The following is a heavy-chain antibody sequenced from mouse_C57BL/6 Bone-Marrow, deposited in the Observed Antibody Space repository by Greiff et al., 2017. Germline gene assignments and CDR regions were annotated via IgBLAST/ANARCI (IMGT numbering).Heavy chain of an antibody. CDR2: IHPNSGST. J-gene: IGHJ3*01. V-gene: IGHV1-64*01. CDR3: LYDGYYRAWFAY. CDR1: GYTFTSYW. D-gene: IGHD2-3*01. Sequence: QVQLQQPGAELVKPGASVKLSCKASGYTFTSYWMHWVKQRPGQGLEWIGMIHPNSGSTNYNEKFKSKATLAVDKSSSTAYMQLSSLTSEDSAVNYCLYDGYYRAWFAYWGQGTLVTVSA.